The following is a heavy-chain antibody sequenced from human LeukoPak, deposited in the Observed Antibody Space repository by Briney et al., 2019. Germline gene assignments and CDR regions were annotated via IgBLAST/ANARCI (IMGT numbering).Heavy chain of an antibody. J-gene: IGHJ5*02. Sequence: PGGSLRLSCAASGFTFSSYEMNWVRQAPGKGLEWVSYISSSGSTLYYADSVKGRFTISRDNAKNSLYLQMNSLRAEDTAVYYCARDRIGSSWYNWFDPWGQGTLVTVSS. CDR2: ISSSGSTL. V-gene: IGHV3-48*03. CDR3: ARDRIGSSWYNWFDP. D-gene: IGHD6-13*01. CDR1: GFTFSSYE.